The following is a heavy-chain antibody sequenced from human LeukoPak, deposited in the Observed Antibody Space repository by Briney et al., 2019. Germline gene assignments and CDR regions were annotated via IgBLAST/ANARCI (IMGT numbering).Heavy chain of an antibody. CDR2: ISYDGSNK. J-gene: IGHJ4*02. V-gene: IGHV3-30*04. D-gene: IGHD2-15*01. CDR1: GFTFSSYA. Sequence: PGGSLRLSCAASGFTFSSYAMHWVRQAPGKGLEWVAVISYDGSNKYYADSVEGRFTISRDNSKNTLYLQMNSLRAEDTAVYYCARDQLVAATHYFDYWGQGTLVTVSS. CDR3: ARDQLVAATHYFDY.